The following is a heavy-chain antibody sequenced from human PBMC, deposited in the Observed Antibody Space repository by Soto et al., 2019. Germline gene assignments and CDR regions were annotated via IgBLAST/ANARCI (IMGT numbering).Heavy chain of an antibody. CDR3: AKSVPDPACRGGGCHRTFDY. Sequence: LRLSCTASGFTLGAYVMHWVRQAQGKGPEWVAAISADGRDLFYAASVEGRFTISRDNSKNTLFLQMNSLTSEGTSVYSCAKSVPDPACRGGGCHRTFDYWGQGTLVTVSS. J-gene: IGHJ4*02. CDR1: GFTLGAYV. V-gene: IGHV3-30*18. D-gene: IGHD2-15*01. CDR2: ISADGRDL.